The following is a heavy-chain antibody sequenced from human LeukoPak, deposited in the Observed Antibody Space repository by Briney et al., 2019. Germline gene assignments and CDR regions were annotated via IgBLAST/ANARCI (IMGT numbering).Heavy chain of an antibody. CDR2: IYYFGTT. Sequence: SETLSLTCTVSGGSIIDSSYYWGWTRQPPGKGLEWIGNIYYFGTTLHNPSLKSRVTMSVDTSKNQFSLKLSSVTAADTAVYYCARDSHAWYGQYYFDFWGQGALVTVSS. CDR3: ARDSHAWYGQYYFDF. CDR1: GGSIIDSSYY. J-gene: IGHJ4*02. V-gene: IGHV4-39*07. D-gene: IGHD6-13*01.